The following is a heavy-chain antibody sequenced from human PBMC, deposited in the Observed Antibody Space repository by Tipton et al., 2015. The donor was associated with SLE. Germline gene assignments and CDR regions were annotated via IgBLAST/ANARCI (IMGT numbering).Heavy chain of an antibody. CDR2: IYTSGST. J-gene: IGHJ5*02. V-gene: IGHV4-4*09. CDR1: GGPISSYY. Sequence: GLVKPSETLSLTCTVSGGPISSYYWSWIRQPPGKGLEWIGYIYTSGSTNYNPSLKSRVTISVDTSKNQFSLKLSSVTAADAAVYYCARHVSLWYGGNSGTNWFDPWGQGTLVTVSS. CDR3: ARHVSLWYGGNSGTNWFDP. D-gene: IGHD4-23*01.